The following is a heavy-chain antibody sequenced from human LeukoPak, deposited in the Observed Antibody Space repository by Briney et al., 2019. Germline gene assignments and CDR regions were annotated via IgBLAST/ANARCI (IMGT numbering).Heavy chain of an antibody. CDR1: GFTFSSYA. CDR3: AKGKVADY. J-gene: IGHJ4*02. V-gene: IGHV3-30-3*01. D-gene: IGHD2-15*01. CDR2: VSYDGSNK. Sequence: QPGGSLRLSCAASGFTFSSYAMHWVRQAPGKGLEWVAVVSYDGSNKYYADSVKGRFTISRDNSKDTLYLQMNNLRAEDTAVYYCAKGKVADYWGQGTLVTVSS.